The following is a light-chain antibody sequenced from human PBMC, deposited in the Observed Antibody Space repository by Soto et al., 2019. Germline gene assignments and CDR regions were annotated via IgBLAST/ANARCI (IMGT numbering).Light chain of an antibody. CDR1: QGITNF. Sequence: DIQMTQSPSSLSASVGDRVTITCRASQGITNFLAWYQQKPGKVPRLLIYAASTFQSGVPSRFSGSGSGTDFTLSISSLQPYDVATYYCQQYSSVPYTFGQGTKLEIK. J-gene: IGKJ2*01. CDR2: AAS. V-gene: IGKV1-27*01. CDR3: QQYSSVPYT.